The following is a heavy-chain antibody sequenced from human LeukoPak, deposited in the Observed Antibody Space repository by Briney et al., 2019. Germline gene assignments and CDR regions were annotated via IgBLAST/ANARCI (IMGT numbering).Heavy chain of an antibody. Sequence: ASVKVSCKVSGYTLTELSVHWVRQAPGKGLEWMGGFDPEDGETIYAQKFQGRVTMTEDTFTDTAYMELSSLRSEDTAVYYCATERRPNDFWSGYPIPYYFDYWGQGTLVTVSS. CDR1: GYTLTELS. D-gene: IGHD3-3*01. J-gene: IGHJ4*02. CDR3: ATERRPNDFWSGYPIPYYFDY. V-gene: IGHV1-24*01. CDR2: FDPEDGET.